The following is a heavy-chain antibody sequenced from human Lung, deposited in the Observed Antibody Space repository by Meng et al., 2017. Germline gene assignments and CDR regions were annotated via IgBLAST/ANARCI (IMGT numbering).Heavy chain of an antibody. Sequence: QGPGHGLGQPSGTRSLTCTVSGGPISSSSYYWGWIRQPPGKGLEWIGSISDGGNTYYNPSLQSRVSISVDTSKNQFSLKLRSVTAADTAVYYCARVKYSSSWYLDFWGQGALVTVSS. V-gene: IGHV4-39*07. CDR3: ARVKYSSSWYLDF. CDR1: GGPISSSSYY. J-gene: IGHJ4*02. D-gene: IGHD6-13*01. CDR2: ISDGGNT.